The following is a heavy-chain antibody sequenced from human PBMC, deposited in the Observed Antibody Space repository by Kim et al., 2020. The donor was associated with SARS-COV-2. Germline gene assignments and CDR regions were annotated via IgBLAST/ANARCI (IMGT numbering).Heavy chain of an antibody. CDR2: INHSGST. CDR1: GGSFSGYY. CDR3: ARDRPYYDFWSGYYMTQGAFDI. V-gene: IGHV4-34*01. Sequence: SETLSLTCAVYGGSFSGYYWSWIRQPPGKGLEWIGEINHSGSTNYNPSLKSRVTISVDTSKNQFSLKLSSVTAADTAVYYCARDRPYYDFWSGYYMTQGAFDIWGQGTMVTVSS. J-gene: IGHJ3*02. D-gene: IGHD3-3*01.